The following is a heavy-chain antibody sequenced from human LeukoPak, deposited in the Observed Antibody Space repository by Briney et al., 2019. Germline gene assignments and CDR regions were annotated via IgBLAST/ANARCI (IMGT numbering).Heavy chain of an antibody. Sequence: ASVKVSCKASGYTFSSYDINWVRPATGQGLEWMGWMNPNSGDTGYAQKFQGRVTMTRNTSIRTAYMELSSLRSEDTAVYYCARGPPYYYDSSGRGFDYWGQGTLVTVSS. V-gene: IGHV1-8*01. J-gene: IGHJ4*02. CDR2: MNPNSGDT. CDR1: GYTFSSYD. D-gene: IGHD3-22*01. CDR3: ARGPPYYYDSSGRGFDY.